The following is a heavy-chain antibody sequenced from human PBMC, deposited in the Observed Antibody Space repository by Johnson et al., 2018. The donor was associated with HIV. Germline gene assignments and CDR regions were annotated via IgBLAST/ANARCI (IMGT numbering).Heavy chain of an antibody. CDR3: EGRDLLRAFDI. CDR1: GFSFGDYY. Sequence: VQLVESGGGLVKPGGSLRLSCAASGFSFGDYYMSWIRQAPGKGLEWISYISSDGSTIDYADSVKGRFTISRDNANNSLYLQMNSLRAEDTAVYYCEGRDLLRAFDIWGQGTMVTVSS. D-gene: IGHD2-15*01. V-gene: IGHV3-11*04. CDR2: ISSDGSTI. J-gene: IGHJ3*02.